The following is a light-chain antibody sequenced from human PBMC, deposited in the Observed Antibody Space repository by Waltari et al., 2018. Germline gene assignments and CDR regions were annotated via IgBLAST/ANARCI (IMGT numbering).Light chain of an antibody. V-gene: IGLV3-27*01. CDR2: KDT. CDR1: VLAEKY. CDR3: HAAADNNWF. J-gene: IGLJ2*01. Sequence: YDLTQPFSVSVSPGQTATITCSGDVLAEKYVRWFQQKPGQAPTLILYKDTGRPSGIPERLSGSSSGSTVTLTIRGALLEDEADYHCHAAADNNWFFGGGTKLTVL.